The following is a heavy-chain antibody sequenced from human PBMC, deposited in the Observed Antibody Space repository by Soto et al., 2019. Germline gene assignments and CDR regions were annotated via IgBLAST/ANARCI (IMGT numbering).Heavy chain of an antibody. J-gene: IGHJ4*02. CDR2: IYYSGST. D-gene: IGHD5-12*01. CDR3: ARERSEYSGYDSNFDY. CDR1: GGSVSSGSYY. Sequence: PSETLSLTCTVSGGSVSSGSYYWSWIRQPPGKGLEWIGYIYYSGSTNYNPSLKSRVTISVDTSKNQFSLKLSSVTAADTAVYYCARERSEYSGYDSNFDYWGQGTLVTVSS. V-gene: IGHV4-61*01.